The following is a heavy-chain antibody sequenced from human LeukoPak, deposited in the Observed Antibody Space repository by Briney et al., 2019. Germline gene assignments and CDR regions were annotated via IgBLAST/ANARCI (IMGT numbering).Heavy chain of an antibody. Sequence: GGSLRLSCAASGFTFSIYAMSWVRQAPGKGLEWVSAISGSGGTAYYADSVKGRFTISRDNSKNTLYLQMNSLRAEDTAVYYCGKKGYCDGSGYYMYYFDHWGQGALVTVAS. D-gene: IGHD3-3*01. J-gene: IGHJ4*02. CDR3: GKKGYCDGSGYYMYYFDH. CDR2: ISGSGGTA. V-gene: IGHV3-23*01. CDR1: GFTFSIYA.